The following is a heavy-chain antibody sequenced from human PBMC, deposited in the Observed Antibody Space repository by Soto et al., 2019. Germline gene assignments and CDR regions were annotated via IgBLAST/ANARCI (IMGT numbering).Heavy chain of an antibody. CDR1: GGSIRSYY. CDR3: VRWVDYFGSGSYTYGMDV. D-gene: IGHD3-10*01. Sequence: SETLSLTCTVSGGSIRSYYWSWVRQSPGKGLEWIGYIYHSGSTYYSPSLKSRVTISVDRSKNQFSLKLSSVTAADTAVYYCVRWVDYFGSGSYTYGMDVWGQGATVTVSS. CDR2: IYHSGST. V-gene: IGHV4-59*12. J-gene: IGHJ6*02.